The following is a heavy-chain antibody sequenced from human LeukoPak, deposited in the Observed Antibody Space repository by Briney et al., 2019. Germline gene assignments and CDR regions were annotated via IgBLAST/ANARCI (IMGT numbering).Heavy chain of an antibody. CDR2: INHSGST. Sequence: SETLSLTCTVSGGSISSSSYYWRWIRQPPGKGLEWIGEINHSGSTNYNPSLKSRVTISVDTSKNQFSLKLGSVTAADTAVYYCARGYTALRDIVVVPAAIQNWFDPWGQGTLVTVSS. CDR3: ARGYTALRDIVVVPAAIQNWFDP. J-gene: IGHJ5*02. V-gene: IGHV4-39*07. CDR1: GGSISSSSYY. D-gene: IGHD2-2*01.